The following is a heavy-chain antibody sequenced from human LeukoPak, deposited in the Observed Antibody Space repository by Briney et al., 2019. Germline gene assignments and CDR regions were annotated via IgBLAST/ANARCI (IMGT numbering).Heavy chain of an antibody. CDR3: ARTQLDLDGFDI. Sequence: GGTLRLSCKASGFVFGDYYMNWIRQAPGKGLECLSYISSGTINHSNYADSVKGRFTISRDNARNSLYLPMNSLRGEDTAVYYCARTQLDLDGFDIWGQGTTVTISS. D-gene: IGHD1-1*01. CDR2: ISSGTINHS. J-gene: IGHJ3*02. V-gene: IGHV3-11*06. CDR1: GFVFGDYY.